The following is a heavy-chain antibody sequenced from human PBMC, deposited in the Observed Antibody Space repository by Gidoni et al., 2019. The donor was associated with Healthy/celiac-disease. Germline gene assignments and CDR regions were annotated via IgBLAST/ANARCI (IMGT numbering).Heavy chain of an antibody. CDR2: INPSGGST. CDR1: GYTFTSYY. V-gene: IGHV1-46*01. CDR3: ARGPGDQYYYYGMDV. Sequence: QVQLVQSGAEVKKPGASVKVSCKASGYTFTSYYMHWVRQAPGQGLEWMGIINPSGGSTSYAQKFQGRVTMTRDTSTSTVYMELSSRRSEDTAVYYCARGPGDQYYYYGMDVWGQGTTVTVSS. J-gene: IGHJ6*02.